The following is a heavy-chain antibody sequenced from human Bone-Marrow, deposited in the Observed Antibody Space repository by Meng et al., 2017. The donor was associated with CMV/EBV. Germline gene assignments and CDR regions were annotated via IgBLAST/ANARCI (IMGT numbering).Heavy chain of an antibody. CDR2: IYSGGNNP. Sequence: GESLKISCAASGFTFDDYAMHWVRQAPGKGLEWVSVIYSGGNNPYYADSVKGRFTISRDDSRNTLYLQMNSLRAEDTAIYYCATRPRLGADAGFDCWGQGTLVTVSS. J-gene: IGHJ4*02. D-gene: IGHD1-26*01. V-gene: IGHV3-23*03. CDR3: ATRPRLGADAGFDC. CDR1: GFTFDDYA.